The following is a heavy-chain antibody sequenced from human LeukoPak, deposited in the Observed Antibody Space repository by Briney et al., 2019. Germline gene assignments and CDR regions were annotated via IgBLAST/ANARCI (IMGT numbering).Heavy chain of an antibody. CDR2: INHSGST. V-gene: IGHV4-34*01. CDR3: ARDPNLLRYFDWLLKY. Sequence: SETLSLTCAVYGGSFSGYYWSWIRQPPGKGLEWIGEINHSGSTNYNPSLKSRVTISVDTSKNQFSLKLSSVTAADTAVYYCARDPNLLRYFDWLLKYWGQGTLVTVSS. J-gene: IGHJ4*02. D-gene: IGHD3-9*01. CDR1: GGSFSGYY.